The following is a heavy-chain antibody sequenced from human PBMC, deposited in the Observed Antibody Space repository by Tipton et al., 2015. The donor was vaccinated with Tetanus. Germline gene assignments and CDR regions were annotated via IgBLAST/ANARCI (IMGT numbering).Heavy chain of an antibody. D-gene: IGHD2-8*01. CDR2: IYYSGSS. J-gene: IGHJ5*02. CDR1: DDSIRGGGYY. Sequence: TLSLTCTVSDDSIRGGGYYWSWIRQHPGKGLEWIGYIYYSGSSYYNPSLKSRITLSVATSKKQFSLRLTSVSAADTAVYHCAKVPWEGVYANWFDPWGQGTLVTVSS. V-gene: IGHV4-31*03. CDR3: AKVPWEGVYANWFDP.